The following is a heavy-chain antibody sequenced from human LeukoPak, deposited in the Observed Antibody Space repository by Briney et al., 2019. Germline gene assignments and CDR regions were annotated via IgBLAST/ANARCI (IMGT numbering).Heavy chain of an antibody. CDR1: GYSISRGYY. D-gene: IGHD3-10*01. Sequence: PSETLSLTCVVSGYSISRGYYWALIRQPPGKGLEWIGTVYHTGSTYYNPSLDSRVTISVDTSKNEFSLNLKSVTAADTAVYYCARAGWIITSGIDYWGQGALVTVSS. CDR2: VYHTGST. V-gene: IGHV4-38-2*01. CDR3: ARAGWIITSGIDY. J-gene: IGHJ4*02.